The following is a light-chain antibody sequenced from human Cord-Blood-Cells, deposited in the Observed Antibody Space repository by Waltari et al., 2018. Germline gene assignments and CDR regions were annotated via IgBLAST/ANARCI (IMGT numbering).Light chain of an antibody. Sequence: ELVMTQSPATLSVSPAERATLSCRASQSVSSNLAGYQQKPGQAPRLLIYGASTRATGIPARFSGSGSGTEFTLTISSLQSEDFAVYYCQQYNNWPRTFGQGTKVEIK. V-gene: IGKV3-15*01. CDR3: QQYNNWPRT. J-gene: IGKJ1*01. CDR2: GAS. CDR1: QSVSSN.